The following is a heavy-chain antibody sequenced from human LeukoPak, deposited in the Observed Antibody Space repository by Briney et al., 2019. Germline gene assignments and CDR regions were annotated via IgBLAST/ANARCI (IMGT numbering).Heavy chain of an antibody. Sequence: GGSLRLSCAASAFTLSSYWMSWVRQAPGKGLEWVANIKQDGSEEYYVDSVKGRFTISRDNAKNSLYLQMNSLRAEDTAVYYCASPRLEWRGYFQDWGQGTLVTVSS. V-gene: IGHV3-7*01. CDR3: ASPRLEWRGYFQD. CDR2: IKQDGSEE. CDR1: AFTLSSYW. J-gene: IGHJ1*01. D-gene: IGHD3-3*01.